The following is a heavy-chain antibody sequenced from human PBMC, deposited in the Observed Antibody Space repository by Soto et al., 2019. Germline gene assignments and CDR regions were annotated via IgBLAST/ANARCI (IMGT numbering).Heavy chain of an antibody. Sequence: PSETLSLTCTVSGDSIRISTYQLGWIRQPPGRGLEWIGSAYYSESTYYNPSLKSRVTIPVDTSKNQFSLKVNSVTAADTAVYYCARNRNWKVDYWCQGTLVTVSS. D-gene: IGHD1-1*01. V-gene: IGHV4-39*01. CDR2: AYYSEST. CDR3: ARNRNWKVDY. CDR1: GDSIRISTYQ. J-gene: IGHJ4*02.